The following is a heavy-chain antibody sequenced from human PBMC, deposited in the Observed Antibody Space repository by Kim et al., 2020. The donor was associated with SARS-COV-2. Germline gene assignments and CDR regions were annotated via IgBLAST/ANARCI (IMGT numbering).Heavy chain of an antibody. CDR1: GFTFSSYA. CDR2: ISGSGGST. J-gene: IGHJ4*02. D-gene: IGHD3-9*01. CDR3: AKELRYFDWLPNTSNDY. V-gene: IGHV3-23*01. Sequence: GGSLRLSCAASGFTFSSYAMSWVRQAPGKGLEWVSAISGSGGSTYYADSVKGRFTISRDNSKNTLYLQMNSLRAEDTAVYYCAKELRYFDWLPNTSNDYWGQGTLVTVSS.